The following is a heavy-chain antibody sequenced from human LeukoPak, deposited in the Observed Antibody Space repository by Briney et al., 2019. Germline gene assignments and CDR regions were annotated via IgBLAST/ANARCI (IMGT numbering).Heavy chain of an antibody. D-gene: IGHD3-22*01. CDR2: ISSSGGST. J-gene: IGHJ4*02. Sequence: GGSLRLSCAASGFTFSSYEMNWVRQAPGKGLEWVSYISSSGGSTYYADSVKGRFTISRDNSKNTLYLQMNSLRAEDTAVYYCAKASAMIVVVSKHFDYWGQGTLVTVSS. CDR3: AKASAMIVVVSKHFDY. V-gene: IGHV3-23*01. CDR1: GFTFSSYE.